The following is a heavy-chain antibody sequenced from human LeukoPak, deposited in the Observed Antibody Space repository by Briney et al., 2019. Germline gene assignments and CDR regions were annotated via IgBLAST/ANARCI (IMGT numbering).Heavy chain of an antibody. CDR3: ASGVNDYGDFYFDY. CDR1: GYTFTGYY. D-gene: IGHD4-17*01. Sequence: ASVKVSCKASGYTFTGYYMHWVRQAPGQGLDWMGWINPKSGGTNYAQKFQGRVTMTRDTSITTAYMELSRLRSDDMAVYYCASGVNDYGDFYFDYWGQGTLVTVSS. CDR2: INPKSGGT. V-gene: IGHV1-2*02. J-gene: IGHJ4*02.